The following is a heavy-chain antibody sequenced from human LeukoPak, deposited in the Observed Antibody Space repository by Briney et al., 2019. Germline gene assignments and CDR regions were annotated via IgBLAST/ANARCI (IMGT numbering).Heavy chain of an antibody. D-gene: IGHD6-19*01. J-gene: IGHJ4*02. V-gene: IGHV3-43*02. CDR1: GFMFHDYA. Sequence: GGSLRLSCAAPGFMFHDYAIHWVRRAPGKGLEWVSLISGDGGSTFYADSVKGRFTISRDNSKNSLYLQMNSLRSDDTALYYCARESESSGWYDYWGQGTLVTVSS. CDR3: ARESESSGWYDY. CDR2: ISGDGGST.